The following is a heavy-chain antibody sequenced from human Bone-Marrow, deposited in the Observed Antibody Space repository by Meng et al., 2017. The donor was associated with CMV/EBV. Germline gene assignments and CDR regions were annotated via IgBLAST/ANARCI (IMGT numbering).Heavy chain of an antibody. CDR1: GYTLSSYG. D-gene: IGHD2-2*01. J-gene: IGHJ6*02. CDR3: ASRYCSSTSCYFRKYYYGMDV. CDR2: IIPIFGTA. V-gene: IGHV1-69*05. Sequence: SVKVSCKASGYTLSSYGISWVRQAPGQGLEWMGGIIPIFGTANYAQKFQGRVTITTDESTSTAYMELSSLRSEDTAVYYCASRYCSSTSCYFRKYYYGMDVWGQGTTVTVSS.